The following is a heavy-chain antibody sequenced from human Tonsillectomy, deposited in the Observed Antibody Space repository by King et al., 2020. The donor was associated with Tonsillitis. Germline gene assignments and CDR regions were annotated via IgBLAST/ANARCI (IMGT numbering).Heavy chain of an antibody. CDR2: IVPMFRTA. J-gene: IGHJ4*02. CDR3: ARVVYPYGSGSYFFGY. Sequence: QLVQSGAEVKKPGSSVKVSCKASGGTFSNYPISWVRQAPGQGLDWMGGIVPMFRTANYAQKFQGRVTIAADESTSTAYMELSSLRSDDTAVYYCARVVYPYGSGSYFFGYWGQGTLVTVSS. CDR1: GGTFSNYP. D-gene: IGHD3-10*01. V-gene: IGHV1-69*12.